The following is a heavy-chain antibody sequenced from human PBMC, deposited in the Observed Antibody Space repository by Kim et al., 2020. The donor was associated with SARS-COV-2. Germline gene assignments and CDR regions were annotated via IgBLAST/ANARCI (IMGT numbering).Heavy chain of an antibody. CDR2: ISDSGDST. Sequence: GGSLRHSCAASGFTFSSYAMSWVRQAPGKGLEWVSAISDSGDSTYYADSVKGRFTISRDNSKNTLYLQMNSLRAEDTALYYCAKGHYCSGGSCYFLFDYWGQGTLVTVSS. CDR3: AKGHYCSGGSCYFLFDY. D-gene: IGHD2-15*01. CDR1: GFTFSSYA. V-gene: IGHV3-23*01. J-gene: IGHJ4*02.